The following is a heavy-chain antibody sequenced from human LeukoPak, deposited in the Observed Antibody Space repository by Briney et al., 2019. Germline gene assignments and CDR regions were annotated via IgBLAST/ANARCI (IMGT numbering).Heavy chain of an antibody. V-gene: IGHV4-4*07. CDR3: ARDRSSSWSAPNWFDP. Sequence: SETLSLTCTVSGGSISSYHWSWIRQPAGKGLEWIGRIYTSGSTNYNPSLKSRVTMSVDTSKNQFSLKLSSVTAADTAVYYCARDRSSSWSAPNWFDPWGQGTLVTVSS. J-gene: IGHJ5*02. CDR1: GGSISSYH. D-gene: IGHD6-13*01. CDR2: IYTSGST.